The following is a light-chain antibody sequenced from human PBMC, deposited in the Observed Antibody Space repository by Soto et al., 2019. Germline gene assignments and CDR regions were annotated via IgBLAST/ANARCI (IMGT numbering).Light chain of an antibody. J-gene: IGKJ1*01. CDR2: GAS. CDR1: QSVSSN. Sequence: EIVMTQSPATLSVSPGERATLSCRASQSVSSNLAWYQQKPGQAPRLLIYGASTRATGIPARFSGSGSGTEFPLTISSRQSEDFAVYYCQQYNNWPLWTFGQGTKVEIK. V-gene: IGKV3-15*01. CDR3: QQYNNWPLWT.